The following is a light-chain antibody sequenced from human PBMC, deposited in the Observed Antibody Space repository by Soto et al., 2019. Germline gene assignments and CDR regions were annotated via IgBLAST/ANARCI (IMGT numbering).Light chain of an antibody. V-gene: IGKV3-20*01. Sequence: VAMSLSPATLATSPGERAPLFCRARPSYRRSSLAWYQQKPGQAPRLLMYGAFSRATGIPDRFSGSGSGTDFTLTIRTLEPEDFAVYYCQQYGSSPRTFGQGTKVDIK. CDR1: PSYRRSS. CDR2: GAF. CDR3: QQYGSSPRT. J-gene: IGKJ1*01.